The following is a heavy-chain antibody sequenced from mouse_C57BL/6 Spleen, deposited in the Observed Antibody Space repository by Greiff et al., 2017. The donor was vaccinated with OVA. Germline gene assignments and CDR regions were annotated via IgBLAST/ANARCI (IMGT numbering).Heavy chain of an antibody. CDR2: INPYNGGT. J-gene: IGHJ2*01. Sequence: EVKLVESGPVLVKPGASVKMSCKASGYTFTDYYMNWVKQSHGKSLEWIGVINPYNGGTSYNQKFKGKATLTVDKSSSTAYMELNSLTSEDSAVYYCARRREDYYYGSSFDYWGQGTTLTVSS. V-gene: IGHV1-19*01. CDR1: GYTFTDYY. D-gene: IGHD1-1*01. CDR3: ARRREDYYYGSSFDY.